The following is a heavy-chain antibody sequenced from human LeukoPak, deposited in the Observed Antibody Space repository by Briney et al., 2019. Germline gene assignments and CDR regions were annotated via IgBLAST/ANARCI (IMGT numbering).Heavy chain of an antibody. Sequence: GGSLRLSCAASGFTFSGSAMHWVRQASGKGLEWVGRIRSKANSYATAYAASVKGRFTISRDDSKNTAYLQMNSLKTEDTAVYYCTRHYDYVWGSSRDYWGQGTLVTVSS. CDR3: TRHYDYVWGSSRDY. J-gene: IGHJ4*02. V-gene: IGHV3-73*01. CDR2: IRSKANSYAT. D-gene: IGHD3-16*01. CDR1: GFTFSGSA.